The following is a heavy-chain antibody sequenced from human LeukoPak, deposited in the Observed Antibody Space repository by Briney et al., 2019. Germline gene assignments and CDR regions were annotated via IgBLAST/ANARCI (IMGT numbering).Heavy chain of an antibody. Sequence: SAKVSCKASGGSFSSYAISWVRQAPGQGLEWMGGIIPIFGTANYAQKFQGRVTITTDESTSTAYMELSSLRSEDTVVYYCARRNGLDSWGQGTLVIVSS. CDR3: ARRNGLDS. CDR2: IIPIFGTA. CDR1: GGSFSSYA. V-gene: IGHV1-69*05. J-gene: IGHJ4*02.